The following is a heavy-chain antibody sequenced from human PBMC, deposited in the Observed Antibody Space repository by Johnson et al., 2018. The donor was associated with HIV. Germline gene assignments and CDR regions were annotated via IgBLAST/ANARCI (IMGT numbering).Heavy chain of an antibody. CDR2: IRYDGSNK. Sequence: QVQLVESGGGVVQPGGSLRLSCAASGFTFSSYGMHWVRQAPGKGLEWVAFIRYDGSNKYYADSVKGRFTISRDNSKNTLYLQMKSLRAEDTAVYYCTTGYCSGGGCYRDVTVTTRGIAFDIWGQGTMVTVSS. CDR1: GFTFSSYG. D-gene: IGHD2-15*01. J-gene: IGHJ3*02. CDR3: TTGYCSGGGCYRDVTVTTRGIAFDI. V-gene: IGHV3-30*02.